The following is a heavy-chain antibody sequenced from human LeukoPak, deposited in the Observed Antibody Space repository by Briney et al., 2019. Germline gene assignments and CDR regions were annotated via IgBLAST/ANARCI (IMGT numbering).Heavy chain of an antibody. J-gene: IGHJ3*02. Sequence: GGSLRLSCAASGFTFSDYYMNWVRQAPGKGLEWVSSISSSSSYIYYADSVKGRFTISRDNAKNSLYLQMNSLRAEDTAVYYCARDSGSGYYAFDIWGQGTMVTVSS. V-gene: IGHV3-21*01. CDR3: ARDSGSGYYAFDI. CDR2: ISSSSSYI. CDR1: GFTFSDYY. D-gene: IGHD5-12*01.